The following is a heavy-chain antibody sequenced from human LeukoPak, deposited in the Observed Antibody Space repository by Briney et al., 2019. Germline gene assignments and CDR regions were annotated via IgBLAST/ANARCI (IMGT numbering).Heavy chain of an antibody. Sequence: GGSLRLSCAASGFTFSSYGMHWVRQAPGKGLEWVAVISYDGSNKYYADSVKGRFTISRDNAKNSLYLQMNSLRAEDTAVYYCARDPYSGSYGGYYYYYMDVWGKGTTVTISS. D-gene: IGHD1-26*01. CDR2: ISYDGSNK. V-gene: IGHV3-30*03. CDR3: ARDPYSGSYGGYYYYYMDV. J-gene: IGHJ6*03. CDR1: GFTFSSYG.